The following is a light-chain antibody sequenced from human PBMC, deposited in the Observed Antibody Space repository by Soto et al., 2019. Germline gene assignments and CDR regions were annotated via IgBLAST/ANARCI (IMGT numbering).Light chain of an antibody. J-gene: IGKJ2*01. CDR3: QQYNDWPPYT. CDR1: QTVSSN. CDR2: GAS. Sequence: EIVMTQSPATLSVSPGERATLSCRASQTVSSNLAWYQQKPGQAPRLLLYGASTRATGIPARFSGSGSGTAFTLTISSLQSEDFAVYYCQQYNDWPPYTFGQGTKLETK. V-gene: IGKV3-15*01.